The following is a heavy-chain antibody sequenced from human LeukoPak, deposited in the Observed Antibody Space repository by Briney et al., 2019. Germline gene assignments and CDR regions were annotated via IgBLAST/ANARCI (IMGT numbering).Heavy chain of an antibody. Sequence: SETLSLTCTVSGGSISSYYWSWIRQPPGKGLEWIGYIYYSGSTNYNPSLKSRVTISVDTSKNQFSLKLSSVTAADTAVYYCARLRGWELLYYFDYWGQGTLVTVSS. J-gene: IGHJ4*02. V-gene: IGHV4-59*01. CDR1: GGSISSYY. D-gene: IGHD1-26*01. CDR2: IYYSGST. CDR3: ARLRGWELLYYFDY.